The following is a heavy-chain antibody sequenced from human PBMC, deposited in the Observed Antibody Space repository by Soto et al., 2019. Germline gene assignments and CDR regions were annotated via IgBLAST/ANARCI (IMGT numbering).Heavy chain of an antibody. Sequence: GASVKVSCKASGYTFTGYGISWVRQAPGQGLEWMGWISAYNGNTNYAQKLQGRVTMTTDTSTSTAYMELRSLRSDDTAVYYCARDRGVVVITESDYWGQGTLVTVSS. D-gene: IGHD3-22*01. V-gene: IGHV1-18*01. CDR3: ARDRGVVVITESDY. CDR1: GYTFTGYG. CDR2: ISAYNGNT. J-gene: IGHJ4*02.